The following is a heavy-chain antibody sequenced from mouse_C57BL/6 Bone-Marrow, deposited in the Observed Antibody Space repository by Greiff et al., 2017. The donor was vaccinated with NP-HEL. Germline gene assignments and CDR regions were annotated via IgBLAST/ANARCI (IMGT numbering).Heavy chain of an antibody. J-gene: IGHJ1*03. D-gene: IGHD1-1*01. Sequence: QVQLQQPGAELVKPGASVKLSCKASGYTFTSYWMHWVKQRPGQGLEWIGMIHPNSGSTNYNEKFKSKATLTVDKSSSTAYMQLSSLTSEDSAVYDCASRGLFYYYGRGDVWGTGTTVTVSS. V-gene: IGHV1-64*01. CDR3: ASRGLFYYYGRGDV. CDR1: GYTFTSYW. CDR2: IHPNSGST.